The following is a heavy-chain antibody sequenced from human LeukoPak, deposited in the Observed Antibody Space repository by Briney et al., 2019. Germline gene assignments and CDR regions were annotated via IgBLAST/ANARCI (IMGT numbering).Heavy chain of an antibody. Sequence: GGSLRLSCAASGFTFSSYAMSWVRQAPGKGLEWVSLISGDGGSTYYTDSVKGRFTISRDNSKDSLYLQMNSLRTEDTALYYCARPVAGSFDYWGQGTLVTVSS. D-gene: IGHD6-19*01. V-gene: IGHV3-43*02. CDR1: GFTFSSYA. CDR3: ARPVAGSFDY. J-gene: IGHJ4*02. CDR2: ISGDGGST.